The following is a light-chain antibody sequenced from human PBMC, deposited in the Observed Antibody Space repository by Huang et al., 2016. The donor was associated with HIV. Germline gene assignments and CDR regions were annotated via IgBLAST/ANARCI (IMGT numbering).Light chain of an antibody. J-gene: IGKJ4*01. CDR2: DTS. V-gene: IGKV3-11*01. CDR1: QSVGNY. Sequence: IVLTQSPATLAWYPGERVTLACRASQSVGNYIAWYQQHPGQSPKLLIYDTSNRATGTPVRFSDSGSGTDFTLTISSLESEDFAVYYCQQRSSGVTFGGGTKVQVK. CDR3: QQRSSGVT.